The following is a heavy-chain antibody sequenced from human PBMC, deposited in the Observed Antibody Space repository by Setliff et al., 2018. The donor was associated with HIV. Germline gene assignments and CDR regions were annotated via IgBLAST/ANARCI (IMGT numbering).Heavy chain of an antibody. V-gene: IGHV1-24*01. J-gene: IGHJ3*01. CDR1: GYTLTQLS. Sequence: ASVKVSCKLSGYTLTQLSIHWVRQAPGRGLEWLGGFASDEGEVLYAKKFQGRVTMTEDTSSDTAFMELSGLRSEDTAVYYCATSDWVSLPSQDAFDVWGLGTLVTVSS. CDR3: ATSDWVSLPSQDAFDV. D-gene: IGHD3-9*01. CDR2: FASDEGEV.